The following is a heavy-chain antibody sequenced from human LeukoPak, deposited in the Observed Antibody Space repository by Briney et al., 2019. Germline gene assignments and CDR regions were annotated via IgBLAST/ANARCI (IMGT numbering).Heavy chain of an antibody. Sequence: GGSLRLSCAASGFTFSSYGMHWVRQAPGKGLEWVAVISYDGSNKYYADSVKGRFTISRDSSKNTLYLQMNSLRAEDTAVYYCAKDLGSSGWNFDYWGQGTLVTVSS. V-gene: IGHV3-30*18. D-gene: IGHD6-19*01. CDR3: AKDLGSSGWNFDY. CDR1: GFTFSSYG. J-gene: IGHJ4*02. CDR2: ISYDGSNK.